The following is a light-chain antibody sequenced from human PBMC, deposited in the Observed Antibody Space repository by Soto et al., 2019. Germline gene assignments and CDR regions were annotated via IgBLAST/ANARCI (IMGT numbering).Light chain of an antibody. CDR1: SGHSSYI. J-gene: IGLJ3*02. CDR3: ETWDSSTRV. V-gene: IGLV4-60*02. Sequence: QPVLTQSSSASASLGSSVKLTCTLSSGHSSYIIAWHQQQPGKAPRYLMKLEGSGSYNKGSGVPDRCSGSSSGADRSLTISNLPFEDEADYYCETWDSSTRVFGGGTKLTVL. CDR2: LEGSGSY.